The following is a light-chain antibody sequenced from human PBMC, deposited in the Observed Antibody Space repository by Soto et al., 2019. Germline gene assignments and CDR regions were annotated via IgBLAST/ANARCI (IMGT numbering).Light chain of an antibody. CDR1: QNVRSS. V-gene: IGKV3-15*01. CDR3: QQYIDWPLT. CDR2: GAS. J-gene: IGKJ4*02. Sequence: EIVMTQSPATLSVSPGERATLSCRASQNVRSSLAWYQQKRGQAARLLIHGASTRATGIPARFSGSGSGTEFTLTISSLQSEDFAIYYCQQYIDWPLTFGGGPEVEI.